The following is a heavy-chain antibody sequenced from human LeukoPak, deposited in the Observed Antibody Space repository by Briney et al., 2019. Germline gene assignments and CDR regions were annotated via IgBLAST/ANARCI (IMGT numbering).Heavy chain of an antibody. J-gene: IGHJ4*02. D-gene: IGHD6-13*01. Sequence: ASVKVSCKASGYTFTGYYMHWVRQAPGQGLEWMGWINPNSGGTNYAQKFQGRVTMTRDTSISTAYMELSRLRSDDTAVYYCAREGTLIAAGGFDYWGQGTLVTVSS. V-gene: IGHV1-2*02. CDR2: INPNSGGT. CDR3: AREGTLIAAGGFDY. CDR1: GYTFTGYY.